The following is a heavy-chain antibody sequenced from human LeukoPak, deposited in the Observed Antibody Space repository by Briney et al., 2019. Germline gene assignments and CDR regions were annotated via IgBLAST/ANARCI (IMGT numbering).Heavy chain of an antibody. J-gene: IGHJ6*03. V-gene: IGHV1-2*02. CDR1: GFMFTAYY. CDR2: FNPKSGDT. Sequence: ASVKVSCKTSGFMFTAYYIHWVRQVPGQGLEWMGWFNPKSGDTNYPQKFQGRVTMTGDTSTSTAYMELSGLRSDDTARYFCARDSSTWYSDYYYYMDVWGKGTTVTVSS. D-gene: IGHD2/OR15-2a*01. CDR3: ARDSSTWYSDYYYYMDV.